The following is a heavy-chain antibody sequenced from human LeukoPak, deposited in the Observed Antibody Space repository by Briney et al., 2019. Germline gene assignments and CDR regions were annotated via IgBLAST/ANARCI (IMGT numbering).Heavy chain of an antibody. CDR2: IYYSGST. V-gene: IGHV4-59*01. CDR1: GGSISSYY. J-gene: IGHJ4*02. CDR3: ARTLWFGELTNFDY. Sequence: PSETLSLTCTVSGGSISSYYWSWIRQPPGKGLEWIGYIYYSGSTNYNPSLKSRVTISVDTSKNQFSLKLSSVTAADTAVYYCARTLWFGELTNFDYWGQGTLVTVSS. D-gene: IGHD3-10*01.